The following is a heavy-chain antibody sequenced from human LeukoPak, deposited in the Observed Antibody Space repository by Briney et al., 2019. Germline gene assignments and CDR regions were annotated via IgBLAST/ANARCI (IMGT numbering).Heavy chain of an antibody. J-gene: IGHJ5*02. CDR3: ARELWFANAPGSWLDP. V-gene: IGHV4-59*11. D-gene: IGHD3-10*01. CDR2: IFHTGST. CDR1: GGSISSHY. Sequence: SETLSLTCTVSGGSISSHYWSWIRQPPGKGLEWIGYIFHTGSTFYNPSLKSRVTISVDNSKNQFSLRLTSVTAADTAVYYCARELWFANAPGSWLDPWGQGTLVTVSS.